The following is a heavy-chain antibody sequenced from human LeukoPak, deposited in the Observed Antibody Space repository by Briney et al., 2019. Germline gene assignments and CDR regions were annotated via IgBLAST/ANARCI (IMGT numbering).Heavy chain of an antibody. Sequence: GASVKVSCTASGYTFTSYYMHWVRQAPGQGLEWMGIINPSGGSTSYAQKFQGRVTITADESTSTAYMELSSLRSEDTAVYYCARAGTESSGYYPLDAFDIWGQGTMVTVSS. CDR2: INPSGGST. D-gene: IGHD3-22*01. J-gene: IGHJ3*02. V-gene: IGHV1-46*01. CDR1: GYTFTSYY. CDR3: ARAGTESSGYYPLDAFDI.